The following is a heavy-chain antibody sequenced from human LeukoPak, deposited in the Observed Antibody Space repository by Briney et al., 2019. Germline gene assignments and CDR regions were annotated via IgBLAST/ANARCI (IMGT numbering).Heavy chain of an antibody. Sequence: PGGSLRLSCAASGFTFSSYAMSWVRQAPGKGLEWVSAISGSGGSTYYADSVKGRFTISRDNSKNTLYLQMNSLRAEDTAVYYCAKDLAYCGGDCYLPYYFDYWGQGTLVTVSS. J-gene: IGHJ4*02. CDR1: GFTFSSYA. CDR2: ISGSGGST. CDR3: AKDLAYCGGDCYLPYYFDY. V-gene: IGHV3-23*01. D-gene: IGHD2-21*01.